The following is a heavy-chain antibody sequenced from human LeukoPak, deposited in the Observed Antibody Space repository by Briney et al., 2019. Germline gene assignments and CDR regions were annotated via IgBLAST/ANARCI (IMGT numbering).Heavy chain of an antibody. CDR2: ISGSGGST. Sequence: PAGSLRLSCSASGFTFSSYAMGWVRPAPGKGLERVSAISGSGGSTYYADSVKGRFTISRDNSKHTLYLQRNSLRAEDTDICYCAKDRYWGQGTLVTVSS. CDR1: GFTFSSYA. CDR3: AKDRY. V-gene: IGHV3-23*01. J-gene: IGHJ4*02.